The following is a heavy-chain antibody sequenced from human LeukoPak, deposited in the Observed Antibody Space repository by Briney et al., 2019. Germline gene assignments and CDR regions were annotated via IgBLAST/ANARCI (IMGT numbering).Heavy chain of an antibody. CDR2: IIPIFGTA. J-gene: IGHJ4*02. Sequence: GASVKVSCKASGDTFSSYAITWVRRAPGQGLEWMGGIIPIFGTANYAQKFQGRVTITADESTSTAYTELSSLRSEDTAVYYCARDRFVSSRYSYGYGFDYWGQGTLVTVSS. CDR3: ARDRFVSSRYSYGYGFDY. V-gene: IGHV1-69*13. D-gene: IGHD5-18*01. CDR1: GDTFSSYA.